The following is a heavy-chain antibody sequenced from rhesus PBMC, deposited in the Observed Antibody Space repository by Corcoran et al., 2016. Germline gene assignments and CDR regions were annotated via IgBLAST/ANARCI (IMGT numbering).Heavy chain of an antibody. D-gene: IGHD2-21*01. Sequence: QLQLQESGPGLVKPSETLSLTCAVSGGSISSNYRSWIRQPPGKGLEGIGRILDSVGSTDYNPSLKRRVTRSTAPSKNRFFLKLSSVTAADTAVYYCARDGQYCTGSGCYLYFDYWGQGVLVTVSS. V-gene: IGHV4-173*01. CDR1: GGSISSNY. J-gene: IGHJ4*01. CDR2: ILDSVGST. CDR3: ARDGQYCTGSGCYLYFDY.